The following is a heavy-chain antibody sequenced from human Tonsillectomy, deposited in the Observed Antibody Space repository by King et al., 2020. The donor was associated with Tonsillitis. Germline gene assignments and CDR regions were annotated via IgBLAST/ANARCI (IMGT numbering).Heavy chain of an antibody. V-gene: IGHV5-51*01. J-gene: IGHJ4*02. D-gene: IGHD3-3*01. CDR3: ARSLTIFGTADY. CDR2: IYPDDSDT. CDR1: GNSFNNYW. Sequence: QLVESGAEVKKPGESLKISCSGSGNSFNNYWIAWVRQMPGKGLEWMGIIYPDDSDTTYSPSFQGQVIISAAKSISTAYLQWERLKASDTAMYYCARSLTIFGTADYWGQGTVVTVSS.